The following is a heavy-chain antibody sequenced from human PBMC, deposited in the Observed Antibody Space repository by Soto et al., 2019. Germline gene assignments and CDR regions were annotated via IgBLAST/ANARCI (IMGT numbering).Heavy chain of an antibody. D-gene: IGHD5-18*01. Sequence: GESLKISCKGSGYSFTSYWTGWVRQMPGKGLEWMGIIYPGDSDTRYSPSFQGQVTISADKSISTAYLQWSSLKASDTAMYYCARHSYGYWYYYYGMDVWGQGTTVTVSS. CDR2: IYPGDSDT. V-gene: IGHV5-51*01. CDR3: ARHSYGYWYYYYGMDV. CDR1: GYSFTSYW. J-gene: IGHJ6*02.